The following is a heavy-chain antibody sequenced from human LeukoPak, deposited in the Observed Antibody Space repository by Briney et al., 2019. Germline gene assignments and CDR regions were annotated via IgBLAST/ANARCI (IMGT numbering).Heavy chain of an antibody. Sequence: ASVKVSCKASGYTFTGYYMHWVRQAPGQGLEWMGWINPNSGGTNYAQKFQGRVTMTRDTSISTAYMELSRLRSDDTAVYYCARDQGFDDMLTGSYDYWGQGTLVTVSS. D-gene: IGHD3-9*01. V-gene: IGHV1-2*02. CDR2: INPNSGGT. CDR1: GYTFTGYY. J-gene: IGHJ4*02. CDR3: ARDQGFDDMLTGSYDY.